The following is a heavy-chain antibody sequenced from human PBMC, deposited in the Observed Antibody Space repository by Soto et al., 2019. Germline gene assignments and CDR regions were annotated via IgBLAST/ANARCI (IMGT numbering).Heavy chain of an antibody. J-gene: IGHJ6*03. Sequence: SETLSLTCTVSGGSISSYYWSWIRQPPGKGLEWIGYIYYSGSTNYNPSLKSRVTISVDTSKNQFSLKLSSVTAADTAVYYCARRGVVPAATSFLYYYYYMDVWGKGTTVTVSS. D-gene: IGHD2-2*01. CDR3: ARRGVVPAATSFLYYYYYMDV. CDR1: GGSISSYY. V-gene: IGHV4-59*08. CDR2: IYYSGST.